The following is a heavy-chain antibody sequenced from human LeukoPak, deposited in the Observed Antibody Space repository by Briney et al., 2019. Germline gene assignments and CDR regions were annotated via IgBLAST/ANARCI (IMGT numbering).Heavy chain of an antibody. CDR3: ARDVPAAISEYFQH. Sequence: PGGSLRLSCAASGFTFSSYSMNSVRQAPGKGLEWVSSISSSSSYIYYADSVKGRFTISRDNAKNSLYLQMNSLRAEDTAVYNCARDVPAAISEYFQHWGQGTLVTVSS. V-gene: IGHV3-21*01. D-gene: IGHD2-2*01. J-gene: IGHJ1*01. CDR2: ISSSSSYI. CDR1: GFTFSSYS.